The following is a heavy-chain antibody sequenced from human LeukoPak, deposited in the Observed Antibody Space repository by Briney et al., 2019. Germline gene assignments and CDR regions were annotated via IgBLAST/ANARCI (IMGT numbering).Heavy chain of an antibody. Sequence: GESLKISCRGSGYTFTSYWIAWVRQMPGKGLEWMGIIYPGDSDTRYSPSFQGQVTISADKSINTAYLQWSSLKASDTAIYYCARREGYGEFDYWGQGTLVTVSS. CDR2: IYPGDSDT. D-gene: IGHD4-17*01. CDR3: ARREGYGEFDY. V-gene: IGHV5-51*01. J-gene: IGHJ4*02. CDR1: GYTFTSYW.